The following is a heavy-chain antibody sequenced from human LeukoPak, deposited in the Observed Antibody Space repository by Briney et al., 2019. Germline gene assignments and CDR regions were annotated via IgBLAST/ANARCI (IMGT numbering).Heavy chain of an antibody. CDR1: GFTFSSYA. V-gene: IGHV3-23*01. CDR3: AKDLQVVKLFFFHY. Sequence: GGSLRLSCAASGFTFSSYAMNWVRQAPGKGLEWVSGISDSGGRTFYADSVKGRFTISRDNSKNTLYLQMNSLRADDTAIYYCAKDLQVVKLFFFHYWGQGTLVTVSS. D-gene: IGHD2-15*01. CDR2: ISDSGGRT. J-gene: IGHJ4*02.